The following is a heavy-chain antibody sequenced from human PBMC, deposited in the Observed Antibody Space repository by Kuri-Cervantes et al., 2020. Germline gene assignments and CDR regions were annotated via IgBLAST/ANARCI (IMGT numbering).Heavy chain of an antibody. V-gene: IGHV3-23*01. D-gene: IGHD3-16*02. CDR1: GFTFSDYY. CDR2: ISGSGGST. J-gene: IGHJ6*03. CDR3: ARDVLGYYDYIWGSYRYMDV. Sequence: GESLKISCAASGFTFSDYYMSWIRQAPGKGLEWVSAISGSGGSTYYADSVKGRFTISRDNSKNTLYLQMNSLRAEDTAVYYCARDVLGYYDYIWGSYRYMDVWGKGTTVTVSS.